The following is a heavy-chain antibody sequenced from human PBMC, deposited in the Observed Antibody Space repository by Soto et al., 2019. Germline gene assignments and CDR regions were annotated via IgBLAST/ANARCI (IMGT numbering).Heavy chain of an antibody. V-gene: IGHV3-30-3*01. Sequence: GGSLRLSCAASGFTFSSYAMHWVRQAPGKGLEWGAVISYDGSNKYYADSVKGRFTISRDNSKNTLYLQMNSLRAEDMAVYYCARDRYYDFWSGYYTGRYYGMDVWGQGTTVTVSS. D-gene: IGHD3-3*01. CDR1: GFTFSSYA. CDR2: ISYDGSNK. J-gene: IGHJ6*02. CDR3: ARDRYYDFWSGYYTGRYYGMDV.